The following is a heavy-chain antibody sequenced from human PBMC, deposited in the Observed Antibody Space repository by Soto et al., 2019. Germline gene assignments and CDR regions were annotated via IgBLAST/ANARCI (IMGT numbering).Heavy chain of an antibody. V-gene: IGHV3-30-3*01. CDR3: ARGLGGYSYADC. CDR2: ISYDGSYK. CDR1: GLTFSSYA. J-gene: IGHJ4*02. Sequence: ESGGGVVQPGRSLRLSCAASGLTFSSYAMHWVRQAPGKGLEWVAVISYDGSYKNYADSVKGRFTISRDDSRNTLYLQLNSLRAEDTAVYYCARGLGGYSYADCWGQGTLVTVSS. D-gene: IGHD5-18*01.